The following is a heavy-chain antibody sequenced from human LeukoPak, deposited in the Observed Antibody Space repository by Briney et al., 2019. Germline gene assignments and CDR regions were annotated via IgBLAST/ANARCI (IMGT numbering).Heavy chain of an antibody. CDR3: ARLGYCSGGSCQHDY. J-gene: IGHJ4*02. Sequence: NPSETLSLTCTVSGGSISDSSYYWAWIRQPPGKGLEWIGTIYYSGNTYQNLSLKSRVTISVDTSKSQFSLKLSSVTAADTAMYYCARLGYCSGGSCQHDYWGQGTLVTVSS. V-gene: IGHV4-39*01. D-gene: IGHD2-15*01. CDR1: GGSISDSSYY. CDR2: IYYSGNT.